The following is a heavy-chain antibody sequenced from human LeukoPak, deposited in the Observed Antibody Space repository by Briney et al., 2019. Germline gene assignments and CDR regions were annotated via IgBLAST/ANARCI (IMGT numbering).Heavy chain of an antibody. CDR2: INHSGST. Sequence: SETLSLTCAVYGGSFSGYYWSWIRQPPGKGLEWIGEINHSGSTNYNPSLKSRVTISVDTSKNQFSLKLSSVAAADTAVYYCARPSWYKAFDIWGQGTVVTVSS. J-gene: IGHJ3*02. CDR3: ARPSWYKAFDI. D-gene: IGHD6-13*01. CDR1: GGSFSGYY. V-gene: IGHV4-34*01.